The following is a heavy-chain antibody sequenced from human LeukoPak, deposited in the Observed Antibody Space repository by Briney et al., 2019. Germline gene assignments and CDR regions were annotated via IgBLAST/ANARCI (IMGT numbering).Heavy chain of an antibody. CDR1: GGSISGYY. J-gene: IGHJ6*02. Sequence: SETLSLTCAVSGGSISGYYWSWIRQPPGKGLEWIGYVYYSGSTNYNPSLRSRVTMSVDTSKNQLSLRLSSVTAADTAVYYCARHIDPYFYGMDVWGRGTTVTVSS. V-gene: IGHV4-59*08. CDR2: VYYSGST. CDR3: ARHIDPYFYGMDV.